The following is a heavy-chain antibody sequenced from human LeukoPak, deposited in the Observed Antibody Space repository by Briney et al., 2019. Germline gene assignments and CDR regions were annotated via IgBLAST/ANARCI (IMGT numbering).Heavy chain of an antibody. V-gene: IGHV1-69*13. J-gene: IGHJ4*02. CDR2: IIPIFGTA. Sequence: SVKLSCKASGYTFNNYGITWVRQAPGQGLEWMGGIIPIFGTANYAQKFQGRVTITADESTSTAYMELSSLRSEDTAVYYCARSGSSWTNFDYWGQGTLVTVSS. CDR3: ARSGSSWTNFDY. CDR1: GYTFNNYG. D-gene: IGHD6-13*01.